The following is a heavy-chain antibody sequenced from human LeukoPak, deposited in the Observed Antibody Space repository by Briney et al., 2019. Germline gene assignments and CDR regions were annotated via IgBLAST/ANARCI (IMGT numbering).Heavy chain of an antibody. CDR2: ISGSGGST. J-gene: IGHJ4*02. V-gene: IGHV3-23*01. Sequence: PGGSLRLSCAASGFTFSSYAMSWVRQAPGKGLEWVSAISGSGGSTYYADSVKGRFTISRDNSKNTLYLQMNSLRAEDTAVYYSAKDQDYYDSSGYYFSFDYWGQGTLVTVSS. CDR1: GFTFSSYA. D-gene: IGHD3-22*01. CDR3: AKDQDYYDSSGYYFSFDY.